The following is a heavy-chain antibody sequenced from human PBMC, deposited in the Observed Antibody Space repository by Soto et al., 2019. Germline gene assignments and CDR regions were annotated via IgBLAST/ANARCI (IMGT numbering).Heavy chain of an antibody. Sequence: SXKVSCKASGYTXTGYYMRWVRQAPGQGLEWMGWINPKSGGTNYAQKFQGRVTMTRETSISTAYMEMSRLRSDDTAVYYCATTGALDDFDIWGQGKMVTGSS. J-gene: IGHJ3*02. V-gene: IGHV1-2*02. CDR2: INPKSGGT. D-gene: IGHD7-27*01. CDR1: GYTXTGYY. CDR3: ATTGALDDFDI.